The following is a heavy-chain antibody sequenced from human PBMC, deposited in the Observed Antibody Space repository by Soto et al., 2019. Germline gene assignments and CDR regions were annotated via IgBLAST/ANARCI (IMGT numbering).Heavy chain of an antibody. CDR3: AREGWPLLQTGMDV. V-gene: IGHV3-48*02. CDR1: GFTFRSYS. J-gene: IGHJ6*02. CDR2: ISSSNRTI. Sequence: GGSLRLSCAASGFTFRSYSMNWVRQAPGKGLEWVSYISSSNRTISYADSVKGRFIISRDNAKNSLYLQMHSLRDEDTAVYYCAREGWPLLQTGMDVWGQGTTVTVSS. D-gene: IGHD2-15*01.